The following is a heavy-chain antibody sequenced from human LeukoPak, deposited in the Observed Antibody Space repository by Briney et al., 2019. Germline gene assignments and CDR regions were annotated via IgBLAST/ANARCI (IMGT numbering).Heavy chain of an antibody. Sequence: GGSLRLSCAASAFTFSSYAMSWVRQAPGKGLEWVSTIHGSSDTTYYADSVEGRFTISRDNSKNTLFLQMNSLRAEDTAVYYCARISGSRAWDFDYWGQGTLVTVSS. CDR2: IHGSSDTT. CDR3: ARISGSRAWDFDY. CDR1: AFTFSSYA. D-gene: IGHD1-26*01. J-gene: IGHJ4*02. V-gene: IGHV3-23*01.